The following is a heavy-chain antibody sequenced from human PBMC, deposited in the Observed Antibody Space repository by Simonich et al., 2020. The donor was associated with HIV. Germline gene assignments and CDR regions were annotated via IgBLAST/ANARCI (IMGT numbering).Heavy chain of an antibody. V-gene: IGHV4-39*02. D-gene: IGHD6-19*01. CDR2: IDVSEGT. CDR1: GGSLSSSNYH. J-gene: IGHJ6*03. CDR3: ARVGGGSGWLHYYYYYMDV. Sequence: QLQLQESGPGLVKPAETLSLPCTVSGGSLSSSNYHWGWIRHPPGRGLEWSGSIDVSEGTTSNPARKTRITDSVVTAKDHFSLRLSAVTAADTAVYYCARVGGGSGWLHYYYYYMDVWGKGTTVTVSS.